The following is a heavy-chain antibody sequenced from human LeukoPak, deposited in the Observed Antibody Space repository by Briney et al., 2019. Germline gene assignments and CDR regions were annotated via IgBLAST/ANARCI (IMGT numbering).Heavy chain of an antibody. CDR2: ITSSSGTI. CDR3: ARGTATRGYNWFDP. Sequence: GGSLRLSCVASGFTFSSYTMNWVRQAPGKGLEWVSYITSSSGTIYYADSVKGRFTISRDNAKNSLYLQMNSLRAEDTAVYYCARGTATRGYNWFDPWGQGTLVTVSS. CDR1: GFTFSSYT. D-gene: IGHD3-10*01. J-gene: IGHJ5*02. V-gene: IGHV3-48*01.